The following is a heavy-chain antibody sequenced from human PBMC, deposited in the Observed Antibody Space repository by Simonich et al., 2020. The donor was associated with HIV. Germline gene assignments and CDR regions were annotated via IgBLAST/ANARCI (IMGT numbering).Heavy chain of an antibody. Sequence: VQLVESGGGVVQPGWSLRLSCAASGFTFDVYAMHWVRQAPRKGLEGVSGISWTSGSIGYADSVKGRFTISRDNAKNSLYLQMNSLRAEDMALYYCAKDYSSGFDAFDIWGQGTMVTVSS. V-gene: IGHV3-9*03. CDR2: ISWTSGSI. CDR3: AKDYSSGFDAFDI. J-gene: IGHJ3*02. D-gene: IGHD6-19*01. CDR1: GFTFDVYA.